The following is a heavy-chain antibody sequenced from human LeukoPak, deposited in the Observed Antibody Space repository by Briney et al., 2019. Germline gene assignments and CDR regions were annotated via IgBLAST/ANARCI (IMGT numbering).Heavy chain of an antibody. CDR1: RFTSTSYE. CDR3: ARDRIMVVGPYNWFDP. Sequence: PGGSLRHSPAAPRFTSTSYEKNALRPTLGEGLGWSSYISSSGSTTYYADSVKGRFTISRDNAENSLYMHMSSLRAEDTALYYCARDRIMVVGPYNWFDPWGQGTLVTVSS. J-gene: IGHJ5*02. CDR2: ISSSGSTT. V-gene: IGHV3-48*03. D-gene: IGHD2-15*01.